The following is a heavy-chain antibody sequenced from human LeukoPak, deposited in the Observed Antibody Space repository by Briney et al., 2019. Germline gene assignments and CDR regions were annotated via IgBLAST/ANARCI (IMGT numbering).Heavy chain of an antibody. CDR3: AKTPGDYYYYYYYGMDV. V-gene: IGHV3-30*02. D-gene: IGHD4-17*01. Sequence: PGGSLGLSCAASGFTFSSYGMHWVRQAPGKGLEWVAFIRYDGSNKYYADSVKGRFTISRDNSKNTLYLQMNSLRAEDTAVYYCAKTPGDYYYYYYYGMDVWGQGTTVTVSS. CDR2: IRYDGSNK. CDR1: GFTFSSYG. J-gene: IGHJ6*02.